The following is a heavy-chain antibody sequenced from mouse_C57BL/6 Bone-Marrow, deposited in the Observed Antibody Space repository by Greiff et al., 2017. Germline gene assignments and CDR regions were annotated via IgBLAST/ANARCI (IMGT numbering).Heavy chain of an antibody. J-gene: IGHJ3*01. Sequence: VQLQESGPELVKPGASVKLSCKASGYTFTSYDINWVKQRPGQGLEWIGWIYPRDGSTKYNEKFKGKATLTVDTSSSTAYMELHSLTSEDSAVYFCAREGLYDGYYWFAYWGQGTLVTVSA. D-gene: IGHD2-3*01. CDR2: IYPRDGST. V-gene: IGHV1-85*01. CDR1: GYTFTSYD. CDR3: AREGLYDGYYWFAY.